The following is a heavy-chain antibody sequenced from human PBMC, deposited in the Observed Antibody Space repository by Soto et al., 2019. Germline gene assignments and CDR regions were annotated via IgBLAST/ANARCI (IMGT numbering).Heavy chain of an antibody. Sequence: ASVKVSCKASGYTFTSYDINWVRQATGQGLEWMGWMNPNSGNTGYAQKFQGRVTMTRNTSISTAYMELSSLRSEDTAVYYCARVGRYSFLYYYYGMDVWGQGTTVTASS. J-gene: IGHJ6*02. CDR3: ARVGRYSFLYYYYGMDV. CDR1: GYTFTSYD. D-gene: IGHD5-18*01. V-gene: IGHV1-8*01. CDR2: MNPNSGNT.